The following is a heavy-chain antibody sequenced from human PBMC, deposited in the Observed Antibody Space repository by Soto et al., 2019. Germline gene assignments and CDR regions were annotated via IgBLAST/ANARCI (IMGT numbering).Heavy chain of an antibody. Sequence: PGESLKISCKGSGYSFTSYWIGWVRQMPGKGLEWMGIIHPGDSDTRYSPSFQGQVTISADKSISTAYLQWSSLKASDTAMYYCARHGIKAGGATPAYYYYYYGMDVWGQGTTVTAP. CDR2: IHPGDSDT. CDR3: ARHGIKAGGATPAYYYYYYGMDV. D-gene: IGHD1-26*01. CDR1: GYSFTSYW. V-gene: IGHV5-51*01. J-gene: IGHJ6*02.